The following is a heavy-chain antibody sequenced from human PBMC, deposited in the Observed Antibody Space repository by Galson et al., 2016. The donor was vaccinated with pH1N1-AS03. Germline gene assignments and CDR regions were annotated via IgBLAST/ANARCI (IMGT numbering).Heavy chain of an antibody. CDR3: AREAVSRYWYFDL. Sequence: SLRLSCAASRLTVSSNYMSWVRQAPGKGLEWVSVIYSGGSAYYADSVKGRFTISRHNSKNTLYLQMNSLRAEDTAVYYCAREAVSRYWYFDLRGRGTLVTVSS. V-gene: IGHV3-53*04. CDR1: RLTVSSNY. D-gene: IGHD4-17*01. J-gene: IGHJ2*01. CDR2: IYSGGSA.